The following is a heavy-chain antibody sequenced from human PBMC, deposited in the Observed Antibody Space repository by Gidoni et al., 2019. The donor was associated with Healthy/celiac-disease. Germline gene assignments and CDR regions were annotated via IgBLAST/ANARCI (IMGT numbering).Heavy chain of an antibody. CDR3: ARHVGLAAAGRIDY. CDR1: GGSISSSSYY. J-gene: IGHJ4*02. CDR2: IYYSGST. Sequence: QLQLQESGPGLVKPSETLSLTCTVSGGSISSSSYYWGWIRQPPGKGLEWIGSIYYSGSTYYNPSLKSRVTISVDTSKNQFSLKLSSVTAADTAVYYCARHVGLAAAGRIDYWGQGTLVTVSS. V-gene: IGHV4-39*01. D-gene: IGHD6-13*01.